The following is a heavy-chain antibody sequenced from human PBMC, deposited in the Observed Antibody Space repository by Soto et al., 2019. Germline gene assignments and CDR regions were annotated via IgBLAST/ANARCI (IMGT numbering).Heavy chain of an antibody. CDR2: ISSSSSTI. CDR3: ARESEDLSSNLDY. Sequence: PSETLRLSCAASGFTFSSYSMNWVRQAPGKGLEWVSYISSSSSTIYYADSVKGRFTISRDNAKNSLYLQMNSLRDEDTAVYYCARESEDLSSNLDYWGQGTLVTVSS. V-gene: IGHV3-48*02. CDR1: GFTFSSYS. J-gene: IGHJ4*02.